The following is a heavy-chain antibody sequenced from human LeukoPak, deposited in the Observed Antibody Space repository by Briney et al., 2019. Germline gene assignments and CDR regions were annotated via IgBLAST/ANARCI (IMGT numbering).Heavy chain of an antibody. D-gene: IGHD1-26*01. J-gene: IGHJ2*01. CDR1: GYIFTGYY. CDR2: INPNSGGT. CDR3: ARDWEGLGEYWYFDL. V-gene: IGHV1-2*02. Sequence: KPGASVKVSCKASGYIFTGYYMHWVRQAPGQGLEWMGWINPNSGGTNYAQKFQGRVTMTRDTSISTAYMELSRLRSDDTAVYYCARDWEGLGEYWYFDLWGRGTLVTVSS.